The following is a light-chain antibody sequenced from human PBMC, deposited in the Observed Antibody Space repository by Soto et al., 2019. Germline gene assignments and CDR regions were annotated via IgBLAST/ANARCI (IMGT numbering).Light chain of an antibody. CDR3: QQYIRSPYT. V-gene: IGKV3-20*01. CDR2: GTS. CDR1: HTISSSY. Sequence: EIVLTQSPGTLSLSPGAGGALSCRASHTISSSYVAWYQQKPGRAPRLLMHGTSNRAVGIPDRFSGSGSGTEFTLTISRLETEDFAVYYCQQYIRSPYTFGQGNRLEIK. J-gene: IGKJ2*01.